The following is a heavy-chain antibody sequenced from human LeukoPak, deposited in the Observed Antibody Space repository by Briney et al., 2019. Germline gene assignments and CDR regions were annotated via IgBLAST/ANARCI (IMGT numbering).Heavy chain of an antibody. D-gene: IGHD2-21*02. V-gene: IGHV3-48*04. CDR3: AREPVVVTAIYYYYYYMDV. CDR1: GFTFSSYA. CDR2: ISSSGSTI. Sequence: GGSLRLSCAASGFTFSSYAMNSIRQAPGKGLEWVSYISSSGSTIYYADSVKGRFTISRDNAKNSLYLQMNSLRAEDTAVYYCAREPVVVTAIYYYYYYMDVWGKGTTVTVSS. J-gene: IGHJ6*03.